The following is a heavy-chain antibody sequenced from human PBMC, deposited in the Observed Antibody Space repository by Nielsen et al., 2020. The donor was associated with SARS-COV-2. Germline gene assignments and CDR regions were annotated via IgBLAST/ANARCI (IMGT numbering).Heavy chain of an antibody. Sequence: GESLKISCAASGFTFSNAWMSWVRQAPGKGLEWVGRIKSKTDGGTTDYAAPVKGRFTISRDDSKNTLYLQMNSLKTEDTAVYYCTTTRRFGELDYWGQGTLVTVSS. CDR3: TTTRRFGELDY. V-gene: IGHV3-15*01. CDR1: GFTFSNAW. D-gene: IGHD3-10*01. CDR2: IKSKTDGGTT. J-gene: IGHJ4*02.